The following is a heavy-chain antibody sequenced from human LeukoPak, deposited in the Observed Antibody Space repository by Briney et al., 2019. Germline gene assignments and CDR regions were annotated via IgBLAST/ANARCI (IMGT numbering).Heavy chain of an antibody. Sequence: SETLSLTCAVYGGSFTGYYWSWIRQPPGKRLEWIGEINHSGSTNYNPSLRSRVTMSVDTSKYQFSLNLHSVTAADTAVYYCARVPQPSGWEPIDYWGQGTLVTVSS. V-gene: IGHV4-34*01. CDR3: ARVPQPSGWEPIDY. CDR2: INHSGST. CDR1: GGSFTGYY. J-gene: IGHJ4*02. D-gene: IGHD6-19*01.